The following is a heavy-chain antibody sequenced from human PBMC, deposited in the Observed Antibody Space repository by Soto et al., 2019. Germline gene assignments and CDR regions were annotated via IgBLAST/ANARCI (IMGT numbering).Heavy chain of an antibody. J-gene: IGHJ6*02. D-gene: IGHD2-15*01. V-gene: IGHV3-33*01. CDR2: IWYDGSNK. Sequence: PGGSLRLSCAASGFTFSSYGMHWVRQAPGKGLEWVAVIWYDGSNKYYADSVKGRFTISRDNSKNTLYLQMNSLRAEDTAVYYCARDESRYCSGGSCYHHGDYYYGMDVWGQGTTVTVSS. CDR1: GFTFSSYG. CDR3: ARDESRYCSGGSCYHHGDYYYGMDV.